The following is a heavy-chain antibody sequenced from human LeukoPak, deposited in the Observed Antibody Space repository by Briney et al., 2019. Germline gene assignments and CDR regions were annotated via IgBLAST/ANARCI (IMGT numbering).Heavy chain of an antibody. CDR3: ARDFTTIFGVVISAPPDY. CDR1: GFTFSSYS. J-gene: IGHJ4*02. D-gene: IGHD3-3*01. Sequence: GGSLRLSCAASGFTFSSYSMNWVRQAPGKGLEWVSSISSSSSYIYYADSVKGRFTISRDNAKNSLYLQMNSLRAEDTAVYYCARDFTTIFGVVISAPPDYWGQGTLVTVSS. V-gene: IGHV3-21*01. CDR2: ISSSSSYI.